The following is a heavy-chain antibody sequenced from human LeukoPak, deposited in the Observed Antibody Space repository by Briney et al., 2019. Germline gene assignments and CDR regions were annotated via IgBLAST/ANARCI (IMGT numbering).Heavy chain of an antibody. CDR2: ISTDEST. V-gene: IGHV3-74*01. CDR3: TRDPGGGGARGHNWFDL. J-gene: IGHJ5*01. Sequence: PGGPLRSSCAAYEFSFSRYWMHWVRHLPGKGLVWVSRISTDESTNYAASVKVRLTMSRDNAKKTLYLQMHSLTAEDTGVYYCTRDPGGGGARGHNWFDLWGQGTLVSVSS. D-gene: IGHD2-21*01. CDR1: EFSFSRYW.